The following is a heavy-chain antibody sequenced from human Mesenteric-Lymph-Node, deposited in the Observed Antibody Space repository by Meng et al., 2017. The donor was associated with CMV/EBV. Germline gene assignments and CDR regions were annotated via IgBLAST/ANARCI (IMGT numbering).Heavy chain of an antibody. CDR3: AYFGDLPPLW. V-gene: IGHV6-1*01. J-gene: IGHJ4*02. D-gene: IGHD3-16*01. CDR1: GESISSNNAA. CDR2: TYYRSESYN. Sequence: QQQLQQYGAGRVKSSQTFSVTCTISGESISSNNAAWNWIRESPSRGLEWLGRTYYRSESYNDYAVSVKSRISVNLDTSKNQLSLHLNFVTPEDTAVYYCAYFGDLPPLWWGQGTLVTVSS.